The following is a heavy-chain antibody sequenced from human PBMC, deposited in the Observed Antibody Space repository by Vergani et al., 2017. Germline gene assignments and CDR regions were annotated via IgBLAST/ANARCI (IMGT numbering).Heavy chain of an antibody. D-gene: IGHD6-13*01. CDR2: IYYSGST. CDR3: ARERISRAAAGSYYYYGMDV. J-gene: IGHJ6*02. CDR1: GGSISSYY. V-gene: IGHV4-59*01. Sequence: QVQLQESGPGLVKPSETLSLTCTVSGGSISSYYWSWIRQPPGKGLEWIGYIYYSGSTNYNPSLKSRVTISVDTSKNQFSLKLSSVTAADTAVYYCARERISRAAAGSYYYYGMDVWGQGTTVTVSS.